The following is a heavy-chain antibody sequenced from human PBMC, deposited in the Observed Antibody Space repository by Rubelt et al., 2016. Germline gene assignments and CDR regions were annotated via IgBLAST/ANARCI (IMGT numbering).Heavy chain of an antibody. D-gene: IGHD4-17*01. V-gene: IGHV1-18*01. Sequence: VRQAPGQGLEWMGWISAYNGNTNYAQKLQGRVTMTTDTSTSTAYMGLRSLRSDDTAVYYCARGQDYGDYPYYYYGMDVWGQGTTVTVSS. CDR3: ARGQDYGDYPYYYYGMDV. J-gene: IGHJ6*02. CDR2: ISAYNGNT.